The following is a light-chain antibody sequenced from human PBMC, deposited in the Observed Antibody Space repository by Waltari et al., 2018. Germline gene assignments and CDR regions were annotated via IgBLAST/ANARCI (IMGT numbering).Light chain of an antibody. J-gene: IGLJ3*02. V-gene: IGLV2-11*01. CDR1: SSDVGTYQY. CDR2: DVT. Sequence: QSALTQPRSVSGSPGQSVTISCTGTSSDVGTYQYVSWYQQHPGKAPKLMIYDVTERPSGVPDRFSGSKSGDTASLTISGLQAEDEADYYYCSYAGSDTWVFGGGTKLTVL. CDR3: CSYAGSDTWV.